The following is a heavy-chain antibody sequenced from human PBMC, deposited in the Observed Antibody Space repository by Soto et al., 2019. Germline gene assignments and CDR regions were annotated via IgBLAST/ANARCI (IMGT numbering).Heavy chain of an antibody. CDR1: GGTFSSYA. V-gene: IGHV1-69*04. Sequence: ASVKVSCKASGGTFSSYAIHWVRQAPGQGLEWLGKIIPSYDRTNYAQKFQGRVTVTADTYTTTAYMELSSLRSDDTAVYYCARDPSNDYGGDTFDYWGQGTLVTVSS. CDR3: ARDPSNDYGGDTFDY. J-gene: IGHJ4*02. CDR2: IIPSYDRT. D-gene: IGHD4-17*01.